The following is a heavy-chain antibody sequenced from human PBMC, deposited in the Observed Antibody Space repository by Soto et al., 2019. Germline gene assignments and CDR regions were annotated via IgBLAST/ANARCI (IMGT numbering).Heavy chain of an antibody. CDR3: PTGGYPSGLDY. CDR1: DFTLSNAR. CDR2: IKSKVDGGTT. D-gene: IGHD3-10*01. Sequence: EVQLVESGGGSVKPGGSLRLSCAVSDFTLSNARMNWVRQAPGKGLEWVGRIKSKVDGGTTDYAAPVKGRSTITRDDSKNMLFLQMNRLKSEDTAVYYCPTGGYPSGLDYWGQGTLVTVSS. J-gene: IGHJ4*02. V-gene: IGHV3-15*07.